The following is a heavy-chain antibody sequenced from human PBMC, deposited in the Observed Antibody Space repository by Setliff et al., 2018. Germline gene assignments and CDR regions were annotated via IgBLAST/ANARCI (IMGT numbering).Heavy chain of an antibody. Sequence: ASVKVSCKASGYTFTSYDINWVRQATGQGLEWMGWMNPNSGNTGYAQKFQGRVTITRNTSISTAYMELSSLRSEDTAVYYCARVRVIVGATPRTYYMDVWGKGTTVTAP. CDR3: ARVRVIVGATPRTYYMDV. V-gene: IGHV1-8*03. J-gene: IGHJ6*03. D-gene: IGHD1-26*01. CDR1: GYTFTSYD. CDR2: MNPNSGNT.